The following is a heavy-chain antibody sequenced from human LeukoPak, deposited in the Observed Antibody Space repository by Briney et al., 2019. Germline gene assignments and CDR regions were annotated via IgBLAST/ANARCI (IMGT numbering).Heavy chain of an antibody. CDR3: VRLFYYDSGGPPS. CDR2: IYYSGST. D-gene: IGHD3-22*01. J-gene: IGHJ5*02. CDR1: RDSIRSSNYY. V-gene: IGHV4-39*01. Sequence: SETLSLTCSVLRDSIRSSNYYWGWIRQPPGKGLEWIGSIYYSGSTYYNPSLEGRGTMSIDTSNNQFSLKLTSATATDTAVYYCVRLFYYDSGGPPSWGQGTLVTVSS.